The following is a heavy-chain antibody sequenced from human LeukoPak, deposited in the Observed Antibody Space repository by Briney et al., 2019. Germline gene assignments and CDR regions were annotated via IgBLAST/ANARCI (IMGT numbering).Heavy chain of an antibody. CDR2: IYSGGST. V-gene: IGHV3-66*04. D-gene: IGHD1-26*01. CDR3: ARHNLDVGATDYFDY. J-gene: IGHJ4*02. CDR1: GFTFSSYA. Sequence: GGSLRLSCAASGFTFSSYAMSWVRQAPGKGLEWVSVIYSGGSTYYADSVKGRFTISRDNSKNTLFLQMNSLRAEDTAVYYCARHNLDVGATDYFDYWGQGTLVTVSS.